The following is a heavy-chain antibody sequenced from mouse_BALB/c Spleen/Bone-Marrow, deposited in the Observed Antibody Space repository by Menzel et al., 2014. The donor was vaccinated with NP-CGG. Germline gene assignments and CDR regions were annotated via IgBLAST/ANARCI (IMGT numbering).Heavy chain of an antibody. Sequence: EVQVVEPGGDLVKPGGSLKLSCAASGFTFSNYGMSWVRQTPDKRLEWVATISSVGSYTYYPDSVKGRFTISRDNAKNTLFLQMSSLKSEDTAMYYCARRGTGTGSYYFDYWGQGTTLTVSS. D-gene: IGHD4-1*01. J-gene: IGHJ2*01. V-gene: IGHV5-6*01. CDR3: ARRGTGTGSYYFDY. CDR1: GFTFSNYG. CDR2: ISSVGSYT.